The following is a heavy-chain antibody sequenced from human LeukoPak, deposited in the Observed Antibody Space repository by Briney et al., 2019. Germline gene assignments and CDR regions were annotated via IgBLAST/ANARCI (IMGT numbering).Heavy chain of an antibody. Sequence: PSETLSLTCTVSGGSSSSYYWTWIRQPPGKGLEWISAISGSGGSTYYADSVKGRFTISRDNSKNTLYLQMNSLRAEDTAVYYCAKDHGQIVVVMNFDYWGQGTLVTVSS. CDR2: ISGSGGST. D-gene: IGHD3-22*01. CDR1: GGSSSSYY. CDR3: AKDHGQIVVVMNFDY. V-gene: IGHV3-23*01. J-gene: IGHJ4*02.